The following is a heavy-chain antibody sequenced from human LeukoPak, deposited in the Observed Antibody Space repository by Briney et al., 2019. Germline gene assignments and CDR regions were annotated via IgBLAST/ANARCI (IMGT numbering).Heavy chain of an antibody. CDR2: IYYSGST. V-gene: IGHV4-59*01. CDR1: GGSISSYY. Sequence: SETLSLTCTVSGGSISSYYWSWIRQPPGKGLGWIGYIYYSGSTNYNPSLKSRVTISVDTSKNQFSLKLSSVTAAGTAVYYGARAFMARGADDAFDIWGQGTMVTVSS. J-gene: IGHJ3*02. D-gene: IGHD3-10*01. CDR3: ARAFMARGADDAFDI.